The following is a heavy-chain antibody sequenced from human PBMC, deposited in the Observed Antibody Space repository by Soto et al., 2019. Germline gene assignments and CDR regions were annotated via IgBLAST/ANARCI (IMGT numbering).Heavy chain of an antibody. V-gene: IGHV4-31*03. CDR2: IYYSGST. J-gene: IGHJ4*02. CDR3: ARGVLRTFDY. CDR1: GGSIRSGGNS. Sequence: QVPLQESGPGLVKPSQTLSLTCTVSGGSIRSGGNSWSWIRQHSGKGLAWIGYIYYSGSTYYNPSLQSRLTISLDTAKNPSALKLSSVPAADTAVYYCARGVLRTFDYWGQGTLVTVSS.